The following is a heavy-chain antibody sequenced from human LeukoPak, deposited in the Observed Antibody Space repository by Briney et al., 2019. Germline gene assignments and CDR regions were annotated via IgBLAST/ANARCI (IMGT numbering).Heavy chain of an antibody. J-gene: IGHJ3*02. D-gene: IGHD2-15*01. CDR1: GFTFSNAW. CDR2: IKSKTDGGTT. CDR3: TTRELGCCSGGSCYSAPDAFDI. Sequence: GGSLRLSCAASGFTFSNAWMSWVRQAPGKGLEWVGRIKSKTDGGTTDYAAPVKGRFTISRDDSKNTLYLQMNSLKTEDTAVYYCTTRELGCCSGGSCYSAPDAFDIWGQGTMVTVSS. V-gene: IGHV3-15*01.